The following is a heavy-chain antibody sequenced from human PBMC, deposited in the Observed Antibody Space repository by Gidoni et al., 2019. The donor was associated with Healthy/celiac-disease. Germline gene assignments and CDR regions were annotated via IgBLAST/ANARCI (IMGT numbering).Heavy chain of an antibody. CDR1: RGSISSSSYY. CDR2: IYYSGST. J-gene: IGHJ3*02. Sequence: QLQLQETGPGMVNPSETLSLTCTVSRGSISSSSYYWGWTSQPPGKGLEWIGSIYYSGSTYYNPSLKSRVTISVDTSKNQFSLKLSSVTAAVTAVYYCARQGDCSGGSCYPLDAFDIWGQGTMVTVSS. D-gene: IGHD2-15*01. V-gene: IGHV4-39*01. CDR3: ARQGDCSGGSCYPLDAFDI.